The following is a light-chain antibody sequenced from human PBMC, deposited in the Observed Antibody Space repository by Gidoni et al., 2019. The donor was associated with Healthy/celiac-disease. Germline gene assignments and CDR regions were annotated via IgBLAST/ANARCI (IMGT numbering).Light chain of an antibody. CDR1: QSVSSY. Sequence: EIVFTQSPATLSLSPGERATLSCRASQSVSSYLAWYQQKPGQAPRLLIYDASNRATGIPARFSGSGSGTDVTLTISSLEPEDFAVYYCQQRSNWPLCSFGQGTKLEIK. V-gene: IGKV3-11*01. J-gene: IGKJ2*04. CDR2: DAS. CDR3: QQRSNWPLCS.